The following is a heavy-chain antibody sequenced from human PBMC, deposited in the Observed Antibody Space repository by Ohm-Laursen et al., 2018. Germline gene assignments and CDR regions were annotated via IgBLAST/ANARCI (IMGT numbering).Heavy chain of an antibody. Sequence: SLRLSCAAPGFTFSSYAMSWVRQAPGKGLEWVSAISSSGGSTYYADSVKGRFTISRDTSKNTLYLQMNSLRAEDTAVYYCARESTLSRAFDIWGQGTMVTVSS. CDR3: ARESTLSRAFDI. CDR1: GFTFSSYA. J-gene: IGHJ3*02. D-gene: IGHD5/OR15-5a*01. V-gene: IGHV3-23*01. CDR2: ISSSGGST.